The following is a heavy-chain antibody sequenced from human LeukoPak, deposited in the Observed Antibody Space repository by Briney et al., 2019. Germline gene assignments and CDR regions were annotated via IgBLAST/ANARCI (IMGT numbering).Heavy chain of an antibody. J-gene: IGHJ4*02. D-gene: IGHD4-17*01. CDR2: ISSSSSYI. V-gene: IGHV3-21*01. CDR3: ARDADYGDYYFDY. CDR1: GFTFSSYS. Sequence: GGSLRLSCAASGFTFSSYSMNWVRQAPGKGLEWVSSISSSSSYIYYADSVKGRLTISRDNAKNSLYLQMNSLRAEDTAVYYCARDADYGDYYFDYWGQGTLVTVSS.